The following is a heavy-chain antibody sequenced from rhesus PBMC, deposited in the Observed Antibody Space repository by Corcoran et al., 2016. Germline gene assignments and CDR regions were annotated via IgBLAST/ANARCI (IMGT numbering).Heavy chain of an antibody. D-gene: IGHD3-28*01. CDR1: GFTFSSYG. V-gene: IGHV3S5*01. Sequence: EVQLVEPGGGLVQPGGSLRFHCAAPGFTFSSYGLSWVRHAPEKGRELGAEIRETGGSTHNGDTVKGRVTSCRDNSKNPLALQMNSLRGEDTAVYYCSKAGESGYYGDWYFDLWGPGTPITISS. CDR3: SKAGESGYYGDWYFDL. J-gene: IGHJ2*01. CDR2: IRETGGST.